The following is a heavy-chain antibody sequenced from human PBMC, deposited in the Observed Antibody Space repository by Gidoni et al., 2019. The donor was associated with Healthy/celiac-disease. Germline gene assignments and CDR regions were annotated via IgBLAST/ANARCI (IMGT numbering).Heavy chain of an antibody. V-gene: IGHV3-30-3*01. CDR3: ARDRVVVVAATGHYYGMDV. CDR2: ISYDGSNK. Sequence: QVQLVESGGGVVQPGRSLRLSCSASGFTFSSYAMHWVRQAPGKGLEWVAVISYDGSNKYYADSVKGRFTISRDNSKNTLYLQMNSLRAEDTAVYYCARDRVVVVAATGHYYGMDVWGQGTTVTVSS. CDR1: GFTFSSYA. D-gene: IGHD2-15*01. J-gene: IGHJ6*02.